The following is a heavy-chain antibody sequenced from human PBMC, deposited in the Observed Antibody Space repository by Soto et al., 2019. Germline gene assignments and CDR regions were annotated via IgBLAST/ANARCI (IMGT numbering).Heavy chain of an antibody. V-gene: IGHV1-18*04. Sequence: ASVKVSCKASGYTFSGHSISWVRQAPGQGLEWMGWISASNGHTNYAQKFQGRVTMTTDTFTSTVYMEMKSLRSDDTAVYYCARNTGSGNSGGFDYWCQGTLVTVSS. J-gene: IGHJ4*02. CDR3: ARNTGSGNSGGFDY. CDR1: GYTFSGHS. CDR2: ISASNGHT. D-gene: IGHD3-3*01.